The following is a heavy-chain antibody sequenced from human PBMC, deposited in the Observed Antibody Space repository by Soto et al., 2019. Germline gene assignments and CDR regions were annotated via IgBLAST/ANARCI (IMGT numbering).Heavy chain of an antibody. CDR2: ISSSSSYI. D-gene: IGHD6-13*01. J-gene: IGHJ6*02. V-gene: IGHV3-21*01. CDR1: GFTFSSYS. Sequence: GGSLRLSCAASGFTFSSYSMNWVRQAPGKGLEWVSSISSSSSYIYYADSVKGRFTISRDNAKNSLYLQMNSLRAEDTAVYYCASALLTGYSSTWGYYYGMDVWGQGTTVTVSS. CDR3: ASALLTGYSSTWGYYYGMDV.